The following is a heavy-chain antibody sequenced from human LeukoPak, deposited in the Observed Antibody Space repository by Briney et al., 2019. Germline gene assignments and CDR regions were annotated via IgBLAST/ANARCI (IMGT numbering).Heavy chain of an antibody. CDR1: GFTFDDYA. CDR3: AEGTSGSYSLDAFDI. D-gene: IGHD1-26*01. CDR2: ISWNWGPI. V-gene: IGHV3-9*03. J-gene: IGHJ3*02. Sequence: GSSLRLSCAASGFTFDDYAMHWVRQAPGKGLEWVSGISWNWGPIGYADSVKGRFTISRDNAKNSLYLQMNSLRPEDMAFYYCAEGTSGSYSLDAFDIWGQGTLVTVSS.